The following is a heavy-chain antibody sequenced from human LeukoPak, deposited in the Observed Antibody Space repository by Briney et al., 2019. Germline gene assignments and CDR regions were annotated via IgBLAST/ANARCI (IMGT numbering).Heavy chain of an antibody. V-gene: IGHV4-34*01. Sequence: PSETLSLTCAVYGGSFSGYYWSWIRQPPGKGLEWIGEINHSGSTNYNPSLKSRVTISVDTSKNQFSLKLSSVTAADTAVYYCAGEHDYVWGSYRWSPFDYWGQGTLVTVSS. CDR2: INHSGST. J-gene: IGHJ4*02. D-gene: IGHD3-16*02. CDR3: AGEHDYVWGSYRWSPFDY. CDR1: GGSFSGYY.